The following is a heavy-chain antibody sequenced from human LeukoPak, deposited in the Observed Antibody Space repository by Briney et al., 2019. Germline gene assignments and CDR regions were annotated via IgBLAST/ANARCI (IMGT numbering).Heavy chain of an antibody. J-gene: IGHJ5*02. V-gene: IGHV4-59*11. CDR2: IYYSGST. CDR1: GGSISSHY. D-gene: IGHD3-10*01. CDR3: ARDLLWFGELFGWFDP. Sequence: PSETLSLTCTVSGGSISSHYWSWIRQPPGKGLEWIGYIYYSGSTNYNPSLKSRVTISVDTSKNQFSLKLSSVTAADTAVYYCARDLLWFGELFGWFDPWGQGTLVTVSS.